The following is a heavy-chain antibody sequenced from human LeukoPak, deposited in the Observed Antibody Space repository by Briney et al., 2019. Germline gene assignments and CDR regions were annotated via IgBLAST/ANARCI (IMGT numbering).Heavy chain of an antibody. V-gene: IGHV3-11*01. Sequence: GGSLRLSCAASGITFSDYYMSWIRQAPGKGLEWVSYISSTGSMINYADSVKGRFTISRDNAKNSLYLQINSLRVEDTAVYYCASVLWFGGIFFDYWGQGTLVTVSS. CDR1: GITFSDYY. CDR3: ASVLWFGGIFFDY. CDR2: ISSTGSMI. J-gene: IGHJ4*02. D-gene: IGHD3-10*01.